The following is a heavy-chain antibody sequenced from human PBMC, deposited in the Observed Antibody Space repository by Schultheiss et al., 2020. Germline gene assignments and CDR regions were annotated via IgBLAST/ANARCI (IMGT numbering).Heavy chain of an antibody. J-gene: IGHJ4*02. Sequence: SETLSLTCTVSGGSISSYYWSWIRQPPGKGLEWIGYIYYSGSTNYNPSLKSRVTISVDTSKNQFSLKLSSVTAADTAVYYCARDLGYCSSTSCSNPFDYWGQGTLVTVSS. D-gene: IGHD2-2*01. CDR3: ARDLGYCSSTSCSNPFDY. CDR2: IYYSGST. CDR1: GGSISSYY. V-gene: IGHV4-59*01.